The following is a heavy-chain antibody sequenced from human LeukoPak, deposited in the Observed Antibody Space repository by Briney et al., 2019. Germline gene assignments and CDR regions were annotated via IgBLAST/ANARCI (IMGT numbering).Heavy chain of an antibody. J-gene: IGHJ5*02. D-gene: IGHD5-12*01. V-gene: IGHV4-38-2*01. Sequence: SETLSLTCAVSGYSISSGYYWGWIRQPPGKGLEWIGSIYHSGSTHYNPSLKSRVTISVDTSKNQFSLKLSSVTAADTAVYYCARSPGYVNWFDPWGQGTLVTVSS. CDR1: GYSISSGYY. CDR3: ARSPGYVNWFDP. CDR2: IYHSGST.